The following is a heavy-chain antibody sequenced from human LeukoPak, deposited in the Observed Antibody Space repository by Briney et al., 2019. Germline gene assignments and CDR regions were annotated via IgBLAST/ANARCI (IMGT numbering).Heavy chain of an antibody. Sequence: PGRSLRLSCAASGFTFSSYGMHWVRQAPGKGLEWVAVISYDGSNKYYADSVKGRFTISRDNSKNTLYLQMNSLRAEDTAVYYCAKERLDAFDIWGQGTMVTVSS. CDR2: ISYDGSNK. CDR1: GFTFSSYG. V-gene: IGHV3-30*18. CDR3: AKERLDAFDI. J-gene: IGHJ3*02. D-gene: IGHD6-19*01.